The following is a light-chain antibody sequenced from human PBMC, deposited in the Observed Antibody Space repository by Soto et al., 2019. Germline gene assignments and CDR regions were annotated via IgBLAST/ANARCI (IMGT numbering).Light chain of an antibody. Sequence: DVQMTLSPSAMSASVGDRVTIPCRGSQDSSRLVAWFQQKRGKARDRLIINTSTVQVGVPPRFSGGGSGTEFTLAISGLQPEDFATYYCLQHDSYPYTFGQGTK. CDR3: LQHDSYPYT. J-gene: IGKJ2*01. CDR1: QDSSRL. V-gene: IGKV1-17*03. CDR2: NTS.